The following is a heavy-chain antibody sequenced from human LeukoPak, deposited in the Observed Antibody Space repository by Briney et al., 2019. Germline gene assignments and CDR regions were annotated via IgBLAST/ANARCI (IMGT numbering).Heavy chain of an antibody. CDR1: GFTFSNFW. D-gene: IGHD7-27*01. CDR2: IKKDGTEK. Sequence: GGSLRLSCSASGFTFSNFWMSWVRQAPEKWLEWVANIKKDGTEKYYVDSVKGRFTISRDNAKNSLYLQMNSLRAEDTAVYYCARNWDFDYWGQGTQATVSS. CDR3: ARNWDFDY. J-gene: IGHJ4*02. V-gene: IGHV3-7*01.